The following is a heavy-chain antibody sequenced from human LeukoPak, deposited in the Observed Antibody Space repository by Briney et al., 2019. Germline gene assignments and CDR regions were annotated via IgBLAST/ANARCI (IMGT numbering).Heavy chain of an antibody. D-gene: IGHD4-17*01. CDR3: AKDMTTVTTGAFDI. V-gene: IGHV3-9*03. J-gene: IGHJ3*02. CDR2: ISWNSGSI. CDR1: GFTFDDYA. Sequence: PGGSLRLSCAASGFTFDDYAMHWVRQAPGKGLESVSGISWNSGSIGYADSVKGRFTISRDNAKNSLYLQMNSLRAEDMALYYCAKDMTTVTTGAFDIWGQGTMVTASS.